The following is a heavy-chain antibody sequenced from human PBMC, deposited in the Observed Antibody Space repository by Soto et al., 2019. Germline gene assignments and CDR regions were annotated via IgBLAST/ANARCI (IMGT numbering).Heavy chain of an antibody. V-gene: IGHV5-51*01. Sequence: GESLKISCKTSGYTFTNYWIGWVRQMPGKGLQWLGIMNPGDSDIRYNPSFEGQITLSADKSINTAYLQWNSLEAAETATYFCERRGESSNWYIVDSPVDSRGQG. CDR3: ERRGESSNWYIVDSPVDS. CDR2: MNPGDSDI. J-gene: IGHJ4*02. D-gene: IGHD3-22*01. CDR1: GYTFTNYW.